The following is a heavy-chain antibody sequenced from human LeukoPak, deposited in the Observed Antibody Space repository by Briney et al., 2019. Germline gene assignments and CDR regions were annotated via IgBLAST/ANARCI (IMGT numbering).Heavy chain of an antibody. V-gene: IGHV1-18*01. J-gene: IGHJ6*03. D-gene: IGHD6-13*01. CDR1: GYTFVSHG. CDR3: ARDSYSSSWYESYYYYMDV. CDR2: ISVYNGNP. Sequence: GASVKVSCKASGYTFVSHGISWVRQPPGQGLEWMGWISVYNGNPNYAQKLQGRVTMTTDTSTSTAYMELRSLRSDDTAVYYCARDSYSSSWYESYYYYMDVWGKGTTVTVSS.